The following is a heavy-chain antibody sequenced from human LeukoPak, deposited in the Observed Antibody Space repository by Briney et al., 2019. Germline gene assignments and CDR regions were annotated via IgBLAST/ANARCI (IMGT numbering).Heavy chain of an antibody. CDR1: GYTFTGYY. V-gene: IGHV1-2*02. D-gene: IGHD2-2*01. CDR2: INPNSGGT. Sequence: ASVKVSCKASGYTFTGYYMHWVRQAPGQGLEWMGWINPNSGGTNYAQKFQGRVTMTRDTSISTAYMELSRLRSDDTAVYYCARDSQLSRAYALDIWGQGTMVTVSS. CDR3: ARDSQLSRAYALDI. J-gene: IGHJ3*02.